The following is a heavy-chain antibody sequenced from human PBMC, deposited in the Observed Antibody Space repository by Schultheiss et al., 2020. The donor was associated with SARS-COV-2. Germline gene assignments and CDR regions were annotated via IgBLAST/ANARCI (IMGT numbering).Heavy chain of an antibody. Sequence: GGSLRLSCAASGFTFSSYGMHWVRQAPGKGLEWVANIKQDGSDEYYVGSLKGRFTISRDNSKNTLHLQMNSLRAEDTAVYYCARGRYCSGGSCYFYYFGLDVWGPGTTVTVSS. CDR2: IKQDGSDE. V-gene: IGHV3-7*01. CDR1: GFTFSSYG. D-gene: IGHD2-15*01. J-gene: IGHJ6*02. CDR3: ARGRYCSGGSCYFYYFGLDV.